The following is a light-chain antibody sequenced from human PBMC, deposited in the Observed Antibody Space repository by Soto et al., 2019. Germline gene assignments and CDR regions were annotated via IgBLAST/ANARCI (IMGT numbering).Light chain of an antibody. CDR2: EVG. J-gene: IGLJ1*01. V-gene: IGLV2-14*01. Sequence: QSVLTQPASVSGSPGQSITISCTVTGSDISAYNYVSWYQQHPGKAPKLMIYEVGDRPSGLSNRFSGSKSGNTASLTISRLQPEDEADYYCSSYTSNNFYVFGTGTKV. CDR3: SSYTSNNFYV. CDR1: GSDISAYNY.